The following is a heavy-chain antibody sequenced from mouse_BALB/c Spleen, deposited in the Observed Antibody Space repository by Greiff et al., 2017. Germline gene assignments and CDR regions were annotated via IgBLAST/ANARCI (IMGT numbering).Heavy chain of an antibody. V-gene: IGHV5-9-3*01. J-gene: IGHJ2*01. CDR3: ARGTTVDYYFDY. Sequence: EVKLMESGGGLVKPGGSLKLSCAASGFTFSSYAMSWVRQTPEKRLEWVATISSGGSYTYYPDSVKGRFTISRDNAKNTLYLQMSSLRSEDTAMYYCARGTTVDYYFDYWGQGTTLTGSS. CDR1: GFTFSSYA. D-gene: IGHD1-1*01. CDR2: ISSGGSYT.